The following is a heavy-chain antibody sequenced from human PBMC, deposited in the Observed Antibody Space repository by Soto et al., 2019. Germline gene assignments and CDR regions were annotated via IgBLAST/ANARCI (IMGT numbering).Heavy chain of an antibody. J-gene: IGHJ4*02. D-gene: IGHD2-2*02. Sequence: PETLELACAVPGYSIGSGAYWGWVRRPPGKGLEWIGSIYHSGSTYYNPSLKSRVTISVDTSKNQFSLKLSSVTAADTAVYYCARLVDYCSSTSCYTFDYWGQGALVTVS. CDR3: ARLVDYCSSTSCYTFDY. CDR2: IYHSGST. V-gene: IGHV4-38-2*01. CDR1: GYSIGSGAY.